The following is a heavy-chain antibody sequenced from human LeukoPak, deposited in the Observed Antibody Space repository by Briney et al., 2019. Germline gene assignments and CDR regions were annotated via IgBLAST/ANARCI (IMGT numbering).Heavy chain of an antibody. D-gene: IGHD6-13*01. Sequence: GASVKVSCKASGYTFTSYDINWVRQATGQGLEWMGWMNPNSGNTGYAQKFQGRVTMTRDTSTSTVYMELSSLRSEDTAVYYCARDSIAAARNDAFDIWGQGTMVTVSS. CDR1: GYTFTSYD. J-gene: IGHJ3*02. CDR2: MNPNSGNT. CDR3: ARDSIAAARNDAFDI. V-gene: IGHV1-8*01.